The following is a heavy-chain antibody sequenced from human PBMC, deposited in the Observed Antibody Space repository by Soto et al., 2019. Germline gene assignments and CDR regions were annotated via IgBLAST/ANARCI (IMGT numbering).Heavy chain of an antibody. D-gene: IGHD1-26*01. CDR2: IWYDGSNK. CDR3: ARGEELAFDS. CDR1: EFTFSISA. Sequence: LRLSCAPSEFTFSISATSWVRQAPGKGLEWVAVIWYDGSNKYYADSVKGRFTISRDNSKNTLYLQMNSLRAEDTAVYYCARGEELAFDSWGQGTMGTVTS. V-gene: IGHV3-33*08. J-gene: IGHJ3*02.